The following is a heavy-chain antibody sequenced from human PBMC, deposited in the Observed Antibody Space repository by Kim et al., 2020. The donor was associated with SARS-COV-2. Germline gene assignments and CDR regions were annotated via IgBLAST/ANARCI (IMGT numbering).Heavy chain of an antibody. J-gene: IGHJ4*02. CDR1: GGSISSGGYY. CDR2: IYYSGST. D-gene: IGHD3-10*01. CDR3: ARAPGGELLYLSY. Sequence: SETLSLTCTVSGGSISSGGYYWSWIRQHPGKGLEWIGYIYYSGSTYYNPSLKSRVTISVDTSKNQFSLKLSSVTAADTAVYYCARAPGGELLYLSYWGQGTLVTVSS. V-gene: IGHV4-31*03.